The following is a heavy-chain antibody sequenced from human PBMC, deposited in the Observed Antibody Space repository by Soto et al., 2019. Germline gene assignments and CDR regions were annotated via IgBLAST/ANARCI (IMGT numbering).Heavy chain of an antibody. CDR2: IYYSGST. V-gene: IGHV4-59*01. Sequence: QVQLQESGPGLVKPSETLSLTCTVSGGSISSYYWSWIRQPPGKGLEWIGYIYYSGSTNYNPSLKSRVTISVDTSKNQFSLKLSSVTAADTAVYYCARDQGWTAFDYWGQGTLVTVSS. CDR3: ARDQGWTAFDY. J-gene: IGHJ4*02. CDR1: GGSISSYY. D-gene: IGHD2-21*02.